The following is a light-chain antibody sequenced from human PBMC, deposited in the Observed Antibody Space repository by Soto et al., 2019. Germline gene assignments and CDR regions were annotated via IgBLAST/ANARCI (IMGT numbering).Light chain of an antibody. J-gene: IGKJ1*01. CDR1: QIISST. CDR3: LQDYSYPRT. Sequence: ASQMPQSPSSLSAFVGVRVTVTCRTTQIISSTLYWWQQKPGKAPKLLIYSAASLQSGVPSRFSGSGSGTDFTLTISSLQPEDFATYYCLQDYSYPRTFGQGTKVDIK. V-gene: IGKV1-6*01. CDR2: SAA.